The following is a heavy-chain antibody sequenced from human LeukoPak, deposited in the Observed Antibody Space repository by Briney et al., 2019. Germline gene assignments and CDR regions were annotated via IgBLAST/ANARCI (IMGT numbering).Heavy chain of an antibody. J-gene: IGHJ4*02. V-gene: IGHV1-46*01. CDR2: INPSGGST. D-gene: IGHD5-18*01. CDR3: AREIGGYSYGHGEPGSPSFDY. CDR1: GYTFTSYY. Sequence: ASVKVSCKASGYTFTSYYMHWVRQAPGQGLEWMGIINPSGGSTSYAQKFQGRVTMTRDTSTSTVYMELSSLRSEDTAVYYCAREIGGYSYGHGEPGSPSFDYWGQGTLVTVSS.